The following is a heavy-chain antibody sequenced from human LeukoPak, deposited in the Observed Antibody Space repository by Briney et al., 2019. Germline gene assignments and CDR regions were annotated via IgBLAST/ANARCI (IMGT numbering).Heavy chain of an antibody. CDR1: GFTFSSYG. Sequence: GGSLRLSCAASGFTFSSYGMHWIRQAPGKGLEWVAVIWSDGSHKYYADSMKGRFTISRDNSKNMVYLPMNSLRVEDTAVYYCASAAGAFDMWGQGTLVTVSS. CDR3: ASAAGAFDM. V-gene: IGHV3-33*01. J-gene: IGHJ3*02. CDR2: IWSDGSHK. D-gene: IGHD6-13*01.